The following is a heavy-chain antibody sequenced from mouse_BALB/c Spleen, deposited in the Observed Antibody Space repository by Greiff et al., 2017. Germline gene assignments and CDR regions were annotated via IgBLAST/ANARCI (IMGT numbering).Heavy chain of an antibody. CDR3: ARGGYGNYDYAMDY. V-gene: IGHV2-9*02. D-gene: IGHD2-1*01. CDR2: IWAGGST. J-gene: IGHJ4*01. CDR1: GFSLTSYG. Sequence: VKLVESGPGLVAPSQSLSITCTVSGFSLTSYGVHWVRQPPGKGLEWLGVIWAGGSTNYNSALMSRLSISKDNSKSQVFLKMNSLQTDDTAMYYCARGGYGNYDYAMDYWGQGTSVTVSS.